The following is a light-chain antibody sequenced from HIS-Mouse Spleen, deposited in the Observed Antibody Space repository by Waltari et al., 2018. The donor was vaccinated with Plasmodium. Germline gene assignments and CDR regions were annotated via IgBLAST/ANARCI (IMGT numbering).Light chain of an antibody. V-gene: IGLV3-10*01. CDR1: AFPKNY. J-gene: IGLJ3*02. Sequence: YELTQPPSASVSPGQTARITCTGAAFPKNYANWYQQKSGQTPALVIYEDSKRPSGIPERFSGSSSGTMATLTISGAQVEDEADYYCYSTDSSGNHRVFGGGTKLTVL. CDR2: EDS. CDR3: YSTDSSGNHRV.